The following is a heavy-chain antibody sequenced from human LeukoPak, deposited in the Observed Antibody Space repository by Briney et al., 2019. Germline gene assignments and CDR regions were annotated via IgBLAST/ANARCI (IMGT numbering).Heavy chain of an antibody. CDR1: GYSFTSYW. CDR2: IYPGDSDT. CDR3: ARQVSGVGLMATIAHAFDI. V-gene: IGHV5-51*01. J-gene: IGHJ3*02. D-gene: IGHD5-24*01. Sequence: GESLKIPCKGSGYSFTSYWIGWVRQMPGKGLEWMGIIYPGDSDTRYSPSFQGQVTISADKSISTAYLQWSSLKASDTAMYYCARQVSGVGLMATIAHAFDIWGQGTMVTVSS.